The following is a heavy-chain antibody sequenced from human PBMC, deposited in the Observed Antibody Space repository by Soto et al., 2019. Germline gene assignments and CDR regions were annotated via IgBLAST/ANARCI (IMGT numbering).Heavy chain of an antibody. Sequence: SETLSLTCVVSNFSISSGYYWGWIRQFPGKGLEWIASIYRSGTTSYNPSLKSRVTISVDPSKNQFSLMLTAVTAADTAVYYCARTHSGSYYSVFNYWGRGSLVTVSS. J-gene: IGHJ4*02. CDR3: ARTHSGSYYSVFNY. D-gene: IGHD1-26*01. CDR2: IYRSGTT. CDR1: NFSISSGYY. V-gene: IGHV4-38-2*01.